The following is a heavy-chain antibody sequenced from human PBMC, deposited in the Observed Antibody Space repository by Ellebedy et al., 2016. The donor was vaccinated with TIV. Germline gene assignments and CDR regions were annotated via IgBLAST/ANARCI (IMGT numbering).Heavy chain of an antibody. CDR1: GFTFSSYS. V-gene: IGHV3-21*05. CDR3: ARRPSGYFDY. CDR2: ISGGGYVT. Sequence: GESLKISCAASGFTFSSYSMVWVRQAPGKGLEWLAYISGGGYVTTYADSVKGRFTISRDNAKNSLYLQMNSLRAEDTAVYYCARRPSGYFDYWGQGTLVTVSS. D-gene: IGHD3-10*01. J-gene: IGHJ4*02.